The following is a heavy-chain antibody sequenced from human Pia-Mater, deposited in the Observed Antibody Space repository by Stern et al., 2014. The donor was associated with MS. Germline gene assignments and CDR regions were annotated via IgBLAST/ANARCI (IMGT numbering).Heavy chain of an antibody. CDR3: ARVADFDWSYDS. J-gene: IGHJ4*02. V-gene: IGHV4-31*03. CDR2: IHHSGTT. D-gene: IGHD3-9*01. Sequence: VQLVESGPGLVRPSQTLSLTCRVSGGSISNGLYYWSWIRQHPGKGLEWLGSIHHSGTTRYNPSLSSRVSISVDTSKNQFSLKVPSVTAAETALYYCARVADFDWSYDSWGQGILVTVSS. CDR1: GGSISNGLYY.